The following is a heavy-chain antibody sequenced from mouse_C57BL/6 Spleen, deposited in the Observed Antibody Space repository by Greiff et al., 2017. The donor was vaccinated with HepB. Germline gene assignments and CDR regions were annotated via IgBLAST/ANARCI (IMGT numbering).Heavy chain of an antibody. Sequence: EVQLQQSGPELVKPGASVQMSCKASGYTFTDYNMHWVKQSHGKSLEWIGYINPNNGGTSYNQKFKGKATLTVNKSSSTAYMELRSLTSEDSAVYYCASRGRADYYAMDYWGQGTSVTVAS. D-gene: IGHD1-1*01. CDR2: INPNNGGT. J-gene: IGHJ4*01. CDR3: ASRGRADYYAMDY. CDR1: GYTFTDYN. V-gene: IGHV1-22*01.